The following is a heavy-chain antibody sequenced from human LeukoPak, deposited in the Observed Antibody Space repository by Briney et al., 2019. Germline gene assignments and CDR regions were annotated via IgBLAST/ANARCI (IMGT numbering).Heavy chain of an antibody. CDR1: GGTFSSYA. D-gene: IGHD3-10*01. CDR2: IIPIFGAA. V-gene: IGHV1-69*06. J-gene: IGHJ5*02. CDR3: TRVFSPSSESGSPKWFDP. Sequence: SVKVSCKASGGTFSSYAISWVRQAPGQGLEWMGGIIPIFGAANYAQKFQGRVTITADKSTSTAYMELSSLRSEDTAVYYCTRVFSPSSESGSPKWFDPWGQGTLTIVSS.